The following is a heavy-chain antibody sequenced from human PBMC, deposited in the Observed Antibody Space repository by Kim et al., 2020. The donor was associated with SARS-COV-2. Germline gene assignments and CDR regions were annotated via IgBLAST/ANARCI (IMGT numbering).Heavy chain of an antibody. D-gene: IGHD5-12*01. V-gene: IGHV3-9*03. Sequence: DYADSVKGRFTISRDNAKNSLYLQMNSLKAEDMAFYYCAKNSGYDYAFDYWGQGTLVTVSS. J-gene: IGHJ4*02. CDR3: AKNSGYDYAFDY.